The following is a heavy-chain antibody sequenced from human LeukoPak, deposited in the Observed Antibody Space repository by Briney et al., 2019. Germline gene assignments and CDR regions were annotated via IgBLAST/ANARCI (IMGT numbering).Heavy chain of an antibody. CDR2: ISRNGGST. CDR1: GFTFSTYC. D-gene: IGHD2-15*01. Sequence: GGSLRLSCSASGFTFSTYCFHWVRQAPGKGLEYVSAISRNGGSTNYADSVKGRFTISRENSKNTLFLQMNSLRLEDTAIYHCVKVAHCSGGSCYLWAASDHWGQGALVAVSS. J-gene: IGHJ4*02. CDR3: VKVAHCSGGSCYLWAASDH. V-gene: IGHV3-64D*09.